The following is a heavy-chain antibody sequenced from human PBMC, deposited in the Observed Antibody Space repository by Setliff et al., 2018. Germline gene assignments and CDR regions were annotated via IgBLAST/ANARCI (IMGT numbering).Heavy chain of an antibody. CDR1: GGSFSGYY. Sequence: PSETLSLTCAVYGGSFSGYYWSWIRQPPGKGLEWIGEINHSGSTNYNPSLKSRVTISVDTSKNQFSLKLSSVTAADTAVYYCAKGPDSSGYQGWFDPWGQGTLVTV. CDR3: AKGPDSSGYQGWFDP. J-gene: IGHJ5*02. D-gene: IGHD3-22*01. V-gene: IGHV4-34*01. CDR2: INHSGST.